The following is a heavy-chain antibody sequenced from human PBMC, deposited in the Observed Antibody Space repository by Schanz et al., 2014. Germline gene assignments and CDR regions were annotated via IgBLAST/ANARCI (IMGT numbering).Heavy chain of an antibody. J-gene: IGHJ6*02. V-gene: IGHV4-39*07. CDR2: MYYSGST. Sequence: QLELQESGPGLVKPSETLSLTCTVSGGSITRKTYYWGWIRQPPGKGLEWIWNMYYSGSTYYNPSLKSRATISVDTSKNQFSLKLRSVTSADTAVYYCARDPGYSGQYGLDVWGQGTTVTVSS. CDR1: GGSITRKTYY. D-gene: IGHD6-13*01. CDR3: ARDPGYSGQYGLDV.